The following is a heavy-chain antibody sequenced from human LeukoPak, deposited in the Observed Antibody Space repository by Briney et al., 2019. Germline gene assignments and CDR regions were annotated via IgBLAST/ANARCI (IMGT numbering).Heavy chain of an antibody. CDR2: INHSEDT. CDR1: SESFIGYF. Sequence: SETLSLTCAVYSESFIGYFWSWIRQPPGKGLEWIGEINHSEDTNYNPSLKSRVTISVDTSKNQFSLKLSSVTAADTAVYYCARRRHSNDYWGQGTLVTVSS. CDR3: ARRRHSNDY. D-gene: IGHD2/OR15-2a*01. V-gene: IGHV4-34*01. J-gene: IGHJ4*02.